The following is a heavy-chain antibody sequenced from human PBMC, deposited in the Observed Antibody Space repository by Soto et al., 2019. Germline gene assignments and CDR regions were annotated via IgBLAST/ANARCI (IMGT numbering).Heavy chain of an antibody. CDR1: GYTLTELS. Sequence: SVKVCCKVSGYTLTELSMHWVRQAPGQGLEWLGGIIPILGTSSYAQRFQDRVTITADKSTSTAYMELSSLRSEDTAVYYCARERSRYDRSGYYRPEDWGQGTLVTVAS. V-gene: IGHV1-69*10. CDR2: IIPILGTS. CDR3: ARERSRYDRSGYYRPED. J-gene: IGHJ4*02. D-gene: IGHD3-22*01.